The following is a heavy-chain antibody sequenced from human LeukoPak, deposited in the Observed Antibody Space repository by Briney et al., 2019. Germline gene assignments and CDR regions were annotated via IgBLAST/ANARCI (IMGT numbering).Heavy chain of an antibody. Sequence: GASVKVSCKASGGTFSSYAISWVRQAPGQGLEWMGRIIPILGIANYAQKFQGRVTITADKSTSTAYMELSSLRSEDTAVYYCARDPHGLGYCSSTSCYNGMDVWGQGTTVTVSS. J-gene: IGHJ6*02. CDR1: GGTFSSYA. D-gene: IGHD2-2*02. CDR2: IIPILGIA. V-gene: IGHV1-69*04. CDR3: ARDPHGLGYCSSTSCYNGMDV.